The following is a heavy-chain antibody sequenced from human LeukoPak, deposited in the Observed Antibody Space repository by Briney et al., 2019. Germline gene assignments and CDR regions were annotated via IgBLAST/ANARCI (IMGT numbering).Heavy chain of an antibody. CDR3: ARYCTVGKCLDY. J-gene: IGHJ4*02. V-gene: IGHV4-39*07. Sequence: SETLSLTCAVSGGSISSSSYYWGWIRQPPGKGLEWIGSIYYSGSTYYNPSLKSRVTISVDTSKNQFSLKLSSVTAADTAVYYCARYCTVGKCLDYWGQGTLVTVSS. CDR2: IYYSGST. CDR1: GGSISSSSYY. D-gene: IGHD2-8*02.